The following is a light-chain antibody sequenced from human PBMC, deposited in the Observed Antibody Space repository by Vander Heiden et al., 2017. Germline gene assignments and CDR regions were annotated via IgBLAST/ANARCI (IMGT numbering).Light chain of an antibody. CDR1: QTVSSY. J-gene: IGKJ4*01. CDR3: QQRSDWPLI. CDR2: DAS. Sequence: ETVLTQSPATLSLSPGERASLSCRASQTVSSYLAWYQQKPGQAPRLLIYDASTRATGTPPRFSGSGSGTDFTLTISSLEPEDFAVYYCQQRSDWPLIFGGGTKVEIK. V-gene: IGKV3-11*01.